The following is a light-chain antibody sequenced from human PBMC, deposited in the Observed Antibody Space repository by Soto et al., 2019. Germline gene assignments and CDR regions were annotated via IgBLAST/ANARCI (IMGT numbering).Light chain of an antibody. CDR2: DVS. V-gene: IGLV2-14*01. Sequence: QSVLTQPASVSGSPGQSITISCTGTSSDVGGYNYVSWYQQHQGKAPKLMIYDVSNRPSGVSNRFSGSKSGNTASLTISGLQAEDEADYYCSSYTSSSTPHYVFGTGTKVTVL. CDR1: SSDVGGYNY. J-gene: IGLJ1*01. CDR3: SSYTSSSTPHYV.